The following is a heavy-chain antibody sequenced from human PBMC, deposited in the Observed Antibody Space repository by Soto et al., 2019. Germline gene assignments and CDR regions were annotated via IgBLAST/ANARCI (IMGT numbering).Heavy chain of an antibody. V-gene: IGHV3-66*01. CDR3: ARGITIFGVVTPPGY. Sequence: GGSLRLSCAASGFTVSSNYMSWVRQAPGKGLEWVSVIYRGGSTYYADSVKGRFTISRDNSKNTLYLQMNSLRAEDTAVYYCARGITIFGVVTPPGYWGQGTLVTVSS. CDR2: IYRGGST. J-gene: IGHJ4*02. D-gene: IGHD3-3*01. CDR1: GFTVSSNY.